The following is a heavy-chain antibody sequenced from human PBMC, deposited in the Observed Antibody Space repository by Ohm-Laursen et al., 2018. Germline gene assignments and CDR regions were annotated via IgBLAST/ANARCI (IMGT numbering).Heavy chain of an antibody. D-gene: IGHD5-18*01. CDR2: INPNSGGT. J-gene: IGHJ6*02. CDR3: ARDSVQLWSPDYYYGMDV. Sequence: GASVKVSCKASGYTFTGHYMHWVRQAPGQGLEWMGWINPNSGGTNYAQKFQGRVTMTRDTSISTAYMELSRLGSDDTAVYYCARDSVQLWSPDYYYGMDVWGQGTTVTVSS. CDR1: GYTFTGHY. V-gene: IGHV1-2*02.